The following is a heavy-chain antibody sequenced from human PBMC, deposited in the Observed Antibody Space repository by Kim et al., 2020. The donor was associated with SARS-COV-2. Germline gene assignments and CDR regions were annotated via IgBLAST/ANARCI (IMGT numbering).Heavy chain of an antibody. CDR3: ARASITIFGVVIIPYFDY. J-gene: IGHJ4*02. D-gene: IGHD3-3*01. Sequence: SRVTISVDTSKNQFSLKLSSVTAADTAVYYCARASITIFGVVIIPYFDYWGQGTLVTVSS. V-gene: IGHV4-31*02.